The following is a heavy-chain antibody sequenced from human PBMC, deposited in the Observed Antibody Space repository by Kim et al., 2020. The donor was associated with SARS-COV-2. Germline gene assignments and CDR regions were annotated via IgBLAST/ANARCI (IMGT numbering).Heavy chain of an antibody. Sequence: ASVKVSCKPSGYTLPTYYFHWVRQVPGQGLEWMGMIKPSGGSTSHPQTVQGRVTMTRDTSTSTVYMDLSSLISEDTAVYYCAASRGSGSSSGGFDFWGQGTLVTVSS. CDR3: AASRGSGSSSGGFDF. V-gene: IGHV1-46*01. CDR2: IKPSGGST. J-gene: IGHJ4*02. D-gene: IGHD6-6*01. CDR1: GYTLPTYY.